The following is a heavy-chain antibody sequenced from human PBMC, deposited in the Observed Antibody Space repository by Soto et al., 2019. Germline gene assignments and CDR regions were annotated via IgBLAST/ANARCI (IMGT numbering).Heavy chain of an antibody. J-gene: IGHJ2*01. CDR1: GGTFSSYT. CDR3: ARDPTTIPTTLSRYFDL. Sequence: GASVKVSCKASGGTFSSYTISWVRQAPGQGLEWMGRIIPILGIANYAQKFQGRVTITADKSTSTAYMELSSLRSEDTAVYYCARDPTTIPTTLSRYFDLWGRGTLVTVSS. CDR2: IIPILGIA. D-gene: IGHD5-12*01. V-gene: IGHV1-69*04.